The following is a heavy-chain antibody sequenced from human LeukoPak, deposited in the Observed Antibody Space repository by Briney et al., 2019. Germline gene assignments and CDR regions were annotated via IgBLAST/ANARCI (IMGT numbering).Heavy chain of an antibody. V-gene: IGHV1-69*06. CDR2: IIPIFGTA. Sequence: SVRVSCKASGGTFSSYAISWVRQAPGQGLEWMGGIIPIFGTANYAQKFQGRVTITADKSTSTAYMELSSLRSEDTAVYYCARDERSRRDGYNYWFDPWGQGTLVTVSS. J-gene: IGHJ5*02. CDR1: GGTFSSYA. D-gene: IGHD5-24*01. CDR3: ARDERSRRDGYNYWFDP.